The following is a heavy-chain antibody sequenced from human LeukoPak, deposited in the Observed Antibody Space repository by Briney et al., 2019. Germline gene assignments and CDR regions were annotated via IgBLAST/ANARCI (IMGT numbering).Heavy chain of an antibody. D-gene: IGHD3-22*01. Sequence: ASVKVSCKVSGYTFTDYRMHWLQQAPGKGLEWMGLVDREDGETIYAEKFQGRVTITADTSTDTAYMEMSSLRSEDTAVYYCATDWTAYDSSGYNWFDPWGQGTLVTVSS. CDR3: ATDWTAYDSSGYNWFDP. V-gene: IGHV1-69-2*01. CDR1: GYTFTDYR. J-gene: IGHJ5*02. CDR2: VDREDGET.